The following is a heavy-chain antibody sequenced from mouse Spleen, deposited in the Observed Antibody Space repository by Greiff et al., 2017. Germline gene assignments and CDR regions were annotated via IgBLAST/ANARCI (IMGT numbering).Heavy chain of an antibody. CDR3: TNYYGSSYGFAY. Sequence: DVQLVESGTVLARPGASVKMSCKASGYTFTSYWMHWVKQRPGQGLEWIGAIYPGNSDTSYNQKFKGKAKLTAVTSTSTAYMELSSLTNEDSAVYYCTNYYGSSYGFAYWGQGTLVTVSA. J-gene: IGHJ3*01. CDR1: GYTFTSYW. V-gene: IGHV1-5*01. CDR2: IYPGNSDT. D-gene: IGHD1-1*01.